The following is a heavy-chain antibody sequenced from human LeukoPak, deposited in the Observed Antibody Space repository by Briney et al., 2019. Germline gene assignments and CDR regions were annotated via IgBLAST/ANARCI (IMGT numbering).Heavy chain of an antibody. Sequence: GASVKVSCKASGYTFTSYDINWVRQATGQGLEWMGWMNPNSGNTGYAQKFQGRVTMTRNTSISTAYMELSSLRSEDTVVYYCARGPTAPQPLLYWYFDLWGRGTLVTVSS. D-gene: IGHD2-21*02. J-gene: IGHJ2*01. CDR1: GYTFTSYD. CDR2: MNPNSGNT. V-gene: IGHV1-8*01. CDR3: ARGPTAPQPLLYWYFDL.